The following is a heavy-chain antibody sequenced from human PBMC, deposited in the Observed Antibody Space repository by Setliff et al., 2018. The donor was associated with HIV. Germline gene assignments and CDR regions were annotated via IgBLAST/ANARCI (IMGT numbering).Heavy chain of an antibody. Sequence: ASVKVSCKTSEYSFTDYYIHWIRQAPGQGLEWMGRINPNSGGTDYAQKFLGRVTMTSDTSISTAYMELSSLRSEDTAMYYCARAIYSGYYYREFDYWGQGTLVTVSS. V-gene: IGHV1-2*06. J-gene: IGHJ4*02. D-gene: IGHD5-12*01. CDR2: INPNSGGT. CDR3: ARAIYSGYYYREFDY. CDR1: EYSFTDYY.